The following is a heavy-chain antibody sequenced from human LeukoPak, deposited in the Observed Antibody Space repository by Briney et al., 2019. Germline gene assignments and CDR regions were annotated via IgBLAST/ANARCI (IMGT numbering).Heavy chain of an antibody. D-gene: IGHD5-18*01. Sequence: SETLSLTCTVSGGSISSYYWSWIRQPPGKGLEWIGYIYYSGSTNYNPSLKSRLTVSVDTSKNQFSLKLSSVTAADTAVYYCARVSSSYGPYYFDYWGQGTLVTVSS. CDR1: GGSISSYY. J-gene: IGHJ4*02. CDR3: ARVSSSYGPYYFDY. V-gene: IGHV4-59*01. CDR2: IYYSGST.